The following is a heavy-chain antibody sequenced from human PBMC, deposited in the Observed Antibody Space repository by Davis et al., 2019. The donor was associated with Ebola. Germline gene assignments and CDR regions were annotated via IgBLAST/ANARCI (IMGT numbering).Heavy chain of an antibody. J-gene: IGHJ6*03. V-gene: IGHV3-21*01. D-gene: IGHD4-11*01. Sequence: PGGSLRLSCAASGFTFSSYSMNWVRQAPGKGLEWVSSISSSSSYIYYADSVKGRFTISRDNAKNSLYLQMNSLRAEDTAVYYCARDRTQRPTGYYYYYMDVWGKGTTVTVSS. CDR2: ISSSSSYI. CDR3: ARDRTQRPTGYYYYYMDV. CDR1: GFTFSSYS.